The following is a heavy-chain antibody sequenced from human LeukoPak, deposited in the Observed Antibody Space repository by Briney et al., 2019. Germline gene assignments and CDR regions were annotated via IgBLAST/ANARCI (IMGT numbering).Heavy chain of an antibody. CDR2: INPNSGGT. V-gene: IGHV1-2*02. Sequence: ASVKVSCKASGYTFTGYYMHWVRQAPGQGLEWMGWINPNSGGTNYAQKFQGRVTMTRDTSISTAYMELSRLRSDDTAVYYCARSTLGPSSVVVPAARRIWFDPWGQGTLVTVSS. CDR3: ARSTLGPSSVVVPAARRIWFDP. CDR1: GYTFTGYY. D-gene: IGHD2-2*01. J-gene: IGHJ5*02.